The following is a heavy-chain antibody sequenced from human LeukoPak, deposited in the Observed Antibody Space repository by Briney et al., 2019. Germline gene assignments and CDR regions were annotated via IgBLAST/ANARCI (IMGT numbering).Heavy chain of an antibody. CDR3: AKWGDYGVLTGYYVSDY. D-gene: IGHD3-9*01. V-gene: IGHV3-23*01. J-gene: IGHJ4*02. CDR2: ITGSGGNT. Sequence: GGSLRLSCAASGYTHRNYAMSWVRQAPGKGLECVSDITGSGGNTHYADSVKGRFTISRDNSKNTMFLQMNSLRAEDTAVYYCAKWGDYGVLTGYYVSDYWGQGTLVTVSS. CDR1: GYTHRNYA.